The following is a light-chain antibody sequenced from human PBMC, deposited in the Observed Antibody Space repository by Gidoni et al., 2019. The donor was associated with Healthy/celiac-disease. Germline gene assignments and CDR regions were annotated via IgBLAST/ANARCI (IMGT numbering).Light chain of an antibody. J-gene: IGKJ1*01. CDR2: GAP. CDR3: QQYGSSPWT. V-gene: IGKV3-20*01. Sequence: EIVLTHSPGTLSLSPGERATLSCRASQSVSSSYLAWYQQKPGQAPRLLIDGAPSRATSIPDRFSGSGSGTDFTLTISRLEPEDFAVYYCQQYGSSPWTFGQGTKVEIK. CDR1: QSVSSSY.